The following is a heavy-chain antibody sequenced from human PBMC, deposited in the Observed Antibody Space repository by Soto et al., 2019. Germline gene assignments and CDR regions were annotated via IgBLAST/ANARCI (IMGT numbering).Heavy chain of an antibody. Sequence: EVQLVESGGGLVQPGGSLRLSCAASGFTFSSYAMHWVRQAPGKGLEYVSAISSNGGSTYYANSVKGRFTISRDNSKNTLYLQIGRLRAEDMVVYYCARVDTAMGLDYWGQRTLVTVSS. V-gene: IGHV3-64*01. CDR2: ISSNGGST. J-gene: IGHJ4*02. CDR1: GFTFSSYA. CDR3: ARVDTAMGLDY. D-gene: IGHD5-18*01.